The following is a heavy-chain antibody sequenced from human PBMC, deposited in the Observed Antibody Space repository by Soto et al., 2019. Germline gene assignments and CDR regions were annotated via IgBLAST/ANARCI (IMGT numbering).Heavy chain of an antibody. V-gene: IGHV4-30-4*01. J-gene: IGHJ4*02. CDR3: AREQKKTYDNSNWNGGLDS. Sequence: SETLSLTCTVSGDSISSPHYYWTWVRQPPGKGLEWVGYIYYTGNNFYNPALQSRIAMSVDPSTNQFSLNLASVTAADTAVYYCAREQKKTYDNSNWNGGLDSWGPGTLVTVSS. CDR1: GDSISSPHYY. D-gene: IGHD3-22*01. CDR2: IYYTGNN.